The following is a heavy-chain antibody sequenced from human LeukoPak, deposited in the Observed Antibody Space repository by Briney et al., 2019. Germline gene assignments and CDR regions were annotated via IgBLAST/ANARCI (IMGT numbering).Heavy chain of an antibody. CDR3: ARTIGTGPLGHFDY. J-gene: IGHJ4*02. CDR1: TFTFSNSY. Sequence: GGSLRLSCVASTFTFSNSYMSWIRQAPGKGLEWISYISSSAGTTFYADSVEGRFTVSRDNTKNSLYLQMNALRADDTAVYYCARTIGTGPLGHFDYWGQGTLVTVSS. V-gene: IGHV3-11*01. CDR2: ISSSAGTT. D-gene: IGHD3/OR15-3a*01.